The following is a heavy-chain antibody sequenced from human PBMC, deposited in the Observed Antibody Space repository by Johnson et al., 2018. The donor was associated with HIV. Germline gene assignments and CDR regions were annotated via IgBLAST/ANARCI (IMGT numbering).Heavy chain of an antibody. J-gene: IGHJ3*02. CDR3: ARELEFGDLRKNDAFDI. V-gene: IGHV3-30*19. D-gene: IGHD4-17*01. CDR1: GFTFSSYG. CDR2: IWYDGSNK. Sequence: QVQLVESGGGVVQPGRSLRLSCAASGFTFSSYGMHWVRQAPGKGLEWVAVIWYDGSNKYYADSVKGRFTISRDNSKNTLYLQMNSLRAEDTAVYYCARELEFGDLRKNDAFDIWGQGTMVTVSS.